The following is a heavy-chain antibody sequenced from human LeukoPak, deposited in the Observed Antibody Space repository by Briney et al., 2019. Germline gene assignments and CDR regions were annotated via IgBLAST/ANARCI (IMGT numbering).Heavy chain of an antibody. CDR2: IIPIFGTA. D-gene: IGHD6-13*01. Sequence: ASVKVSCKASGGTFSSYAISWVRQAPGQGLEWMGRIIPIFGTANYAQKFQGRVTITTDESTSTAYMVLSSLRSEDTAVYYSARAYSSSWYDAVYFDYWGQGTLVTVSS. CDR3: ARAYSSSWYDAVYFDY. V-gene: IGHV1-69*05. CDR1: GGTFSSYA. J-gene: IGHJ4*02.